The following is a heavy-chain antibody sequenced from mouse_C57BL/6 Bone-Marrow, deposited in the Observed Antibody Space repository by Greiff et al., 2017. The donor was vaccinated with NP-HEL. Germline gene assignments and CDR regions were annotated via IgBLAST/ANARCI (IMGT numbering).Heavy chain of an antibody. Sequence: EVKVVESGGGLVQPKGSLKLSCAASGFSFNTYAMNWVRQAPGKGLEWVARIRSKSNNYATYYADSVKDRFTISRDDSESMLYLQMNNLKTEDTAMYYCVRPPDYYGYDDEAWFAYWGQGTLVTVSA. V-gene: IGHV10-1*01. D-gene: IGHD2-2*01. CDR1: GFSFNTYA. J-gene: IGHJ3*01. CDR3: VRPPDYYGYDDEAWFAY. CDR2: IRSKSNNYAT.